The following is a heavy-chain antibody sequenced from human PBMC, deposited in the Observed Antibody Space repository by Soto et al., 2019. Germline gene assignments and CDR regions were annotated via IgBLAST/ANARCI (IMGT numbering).Heavy chain of an antibody. CDR3: ARGYGDSPYNWFDP. J-gene: IGHJ5*02. Sequence: SETLSLTCTVSGGPISSSGYYWNWIRQHPGKGLEWIGYIYYSGSTYYNPSLESRLTISVDTSKNQFSLKLSSVTAADTAVYYCARGYGDSPYNWFDPWGQGTLVTVSS. V-gene: IGHV4-31*03. CDR2: IYYSGST. D-gene: IGHD4-17*01. CDR1: GGPISSSGYY.